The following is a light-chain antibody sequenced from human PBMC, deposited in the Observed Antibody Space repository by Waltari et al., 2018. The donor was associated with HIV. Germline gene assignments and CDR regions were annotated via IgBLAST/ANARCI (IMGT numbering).Light chain of an antibody. CDR1: SSDVGGYNY. V-gene: IGLV2-23*02. J-gene: IGLJ3*02. Sequence: ALTQPASVSGSPGQSITIPCTGTSSDVGGYNYVSGYQQHPGKAPKLMFYDVTKRPSGVSNRFSGSKSGNTASLTIPGLQAEDEADYYCCSYAGSGTWVFGGGTKLTVL. CDR3: CSYAGSGTWV. CDR2: DVT.